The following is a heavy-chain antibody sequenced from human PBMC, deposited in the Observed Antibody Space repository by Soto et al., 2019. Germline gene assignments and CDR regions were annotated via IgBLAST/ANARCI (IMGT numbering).Heavy chain of an antibody. Sequence: SETLSLTCSVSGDSISTVDYFWAWIRQPPGQALEYIGYIYKSATTYYNPSFEGRVAISLDTSKSHFSLNVTSVTAADTAVYFCARGRYCLTGRCFPNWFDSWGQGXLVTVS. V-gene: IGHV4-30-4*01. CDR3: ARGRYCLTGRCFPNWFDS. CDR2: IYKSATT. J-gene: IGHJ5*01. D-gene: IGHD2-15*01. CDR1: GDSISTVDYF.